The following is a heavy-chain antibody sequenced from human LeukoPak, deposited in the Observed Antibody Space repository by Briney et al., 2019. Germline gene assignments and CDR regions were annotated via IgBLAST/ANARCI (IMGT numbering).Heavy chain of an antibody. J-gene: IGHJ6*02. D-gene: IGHD6-13*01. Sequence: ASVKVSCKASGYTFTGYYMHWVRQAPGQGLEWMGWINPNSGGTNYAQKFQGRVTMTRDTSISTAYMELSRLRSVDTAVYYCARCKLAAARMDVWGQGTTVTVSS. CDR1: GYTFTGYY. V-gene: IGHV1-2*02. CDR2: INPNSGGT. CDR3: ARCKLAAARMDV.